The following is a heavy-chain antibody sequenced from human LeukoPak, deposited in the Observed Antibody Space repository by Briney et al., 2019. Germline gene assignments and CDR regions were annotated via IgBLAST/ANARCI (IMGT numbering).Heavy chain of an antibody. CDR2: IYSGGAI. Sequence: SGGSLRLSCAASGFTVGSNYMSWVRQAPGKGLEWVSVIYSGGAIHYADSVKGRFTISRDNSKNTLYLQMNSLRAEDTAMYYCARGHSSGNPDPFDYWGQGTLVTVSS. CDR3: ARGHSSGNPDPFDY. D-gene: IGHD6-19*01. V-gene: IGHV3-53*01. J-gene: IGHJ4*02. CDR1: GFTVGSNY.